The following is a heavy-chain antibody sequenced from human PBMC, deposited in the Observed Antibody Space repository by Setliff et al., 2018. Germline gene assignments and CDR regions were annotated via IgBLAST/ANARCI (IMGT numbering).Heavy chain of an antibody. J-gene: IGHJ4*02. CDR3: TRGPPDFVVAPAAGKFDY. V-gene: IGHV1-18*01. CDR2: ISA. Sequence: ASVKVSCKASGYTFSSYGINWVRQAPGQGLEWMGWISAYARKFQGRVTMTTDTSTNTAYMELRSLRSDDTAVYYCTRGPPDFVVAPAAGKFDYWGQGTLVTVSS. D-gene: IGHD2-2*01. CDR1: GYTFSSYG.